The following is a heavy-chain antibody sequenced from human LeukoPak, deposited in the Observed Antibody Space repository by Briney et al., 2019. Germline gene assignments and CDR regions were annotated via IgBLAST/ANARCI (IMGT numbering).Heavy chain of an antibody. CDR2: INSDGSST. J-gene: IGHJ4*02. CDR1: GFTFSSYW. CDR3: ARAGYPGHFDY. D-gene: IGHD1-1*01. V-gene: IGHV3-74*01. Sequence: GGSLRLSCAASGFTFSSYWMHWVRQAPGKGLVWVSRINSDGSSTSYADSVKGRFTISRDSAKNTLYLQMNSLRAEDAAVYYCARAGYPGHFDYWGQGTLVTVSS.